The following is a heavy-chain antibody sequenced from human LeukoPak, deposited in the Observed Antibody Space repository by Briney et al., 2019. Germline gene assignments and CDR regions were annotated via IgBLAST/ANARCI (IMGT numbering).Heavy chain of an antibody. V-gene: IGHV4-59*01. CDR1: GGSIGSYY. CDR2: IYYSGST. CDR3: ASYGSGSYYMGFDY. Sequence: SETLSLTCTVSGGSIGSYYCSWIRQPPGKGLEWIGYIYYSGSTNYNPSLKSRVTISVDTSKNQFSLKLSSVTAADTAVYYCASYGSGSYYMGFDYWRQGTLVTVSS. D-gene: IGHD3-10*01. J-gene: IGHJ4*02.